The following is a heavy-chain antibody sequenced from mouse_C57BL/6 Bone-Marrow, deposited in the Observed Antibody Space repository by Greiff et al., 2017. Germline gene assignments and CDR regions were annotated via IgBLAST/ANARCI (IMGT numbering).Heavy chain of an antibody. Sequence: EVMLVESGGGLVKPGGSLKLSCAASGFTFSSYAMSWVRQTPEKRLEWVATISDGGSYTYYPDNVKGRFTISRDNAKNNLYLQMSHLQAEDTAMYYCARDPWFAYWGQGTLVTVSA. V-gene: IGHV5-4*01. CDR1: GFTFSSYA. CDR3: ARDPWFAY. J-gene: IGHJ3*01. CDR2: ISDGGSYT.